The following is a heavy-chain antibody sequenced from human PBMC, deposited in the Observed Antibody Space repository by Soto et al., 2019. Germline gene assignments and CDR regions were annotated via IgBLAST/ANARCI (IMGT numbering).Heavy chain of an antibody. CDR3: ASEVDGYNNHWAPL. J-gene: IGHJ4*02. CDR1: GYRFTSYW. D-gene: IGHD4-4*01. V-gene: IGHV5-51*01. Sequence: GESLKISCTGSGYRFTSYWIGWVRQKPGKGLEWMGIIYPGDSDTRYSPSFQGQVTISADKSISTAYLQWSSLKASDTAMYYCASEVDGYNNHWAPLWGQGTLVTVSS. CDR2: IYPGDSDT.